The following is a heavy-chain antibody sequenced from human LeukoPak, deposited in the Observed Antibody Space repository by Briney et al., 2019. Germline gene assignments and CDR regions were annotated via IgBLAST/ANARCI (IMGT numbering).Heavy chain of an antibody. CDR1: GFTFRSYG. V-gene: IGHV3-30*18. CDR3: AKDKSSGWYFDYFDY. J-gene: IGHJ4*02. Sequence: GGSLRLSCAASGFTFRSYGMHWVRQAPGKGLEWVALISYDGINKYYADSVKGRFTISRDNSDNTLYLQMNSLRAEDTAMYYCAKDKSSGWYFDYFDYWGQGTLVIVSS. D-gene: IGHD6-19*01. CDR2: ISYDGINK.